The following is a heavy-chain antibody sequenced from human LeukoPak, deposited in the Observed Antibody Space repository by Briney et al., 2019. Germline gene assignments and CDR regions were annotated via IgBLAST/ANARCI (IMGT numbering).Heavy chain of an antibody. V-gene: IGHV1-8*03. CDR3: ARAFSCYSGYYYYMDV. D-gene: IGHD2-15*01. J-gene: IGHJ6*03. CDR2: MNPNSGNT. Sequence: GASVKVSCKASGYTVTSYDINWVRQATGQGGEGMGWMNPNSGNTGHAQKFHGRVTTTRNTTIRTAYMALSSRRCEGTAVYYCARAFSCYSGYYYYMDVWGKGTTVTVSS. CDR1: GYTVTSYD.